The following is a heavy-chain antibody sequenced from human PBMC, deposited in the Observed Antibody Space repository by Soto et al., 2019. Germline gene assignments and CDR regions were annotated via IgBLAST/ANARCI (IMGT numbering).Heavy chain of an antibody. CDR2: IYYSGST. Sequence: NPSETLSLTCIVSGGSISSSSYYWGWTRQPPGKGLEWIGSIYYSGSTYYNPSLKSRVTISVDTSKNQFSLKLSSVTAADTAVYYCARIQRNYYDSSPIPYDAFDIWGQGTMVTVSS. V-gene: IGHV4-39*07. D-gene: IGHD3-22*01. J-gene: IGHJ3*02. CDR3: ARIQRNYYDSSPIPYDAFDI. CDR1: GGSISSSSYY.